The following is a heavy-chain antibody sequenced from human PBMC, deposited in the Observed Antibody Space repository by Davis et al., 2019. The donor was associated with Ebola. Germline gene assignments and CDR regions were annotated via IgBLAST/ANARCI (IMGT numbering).Heavy chain of an antibody. Sequence: SETLSLTCTVSGGPISSYYWSWIRQPPGKGLEWIGYIYYSGSTNYNPSLKSRVTISVDTSKNQFSLKLSSVTAADTAVYYCARGGRNYVHYWGQGTLVTVSS. CDR3: ARGGRNYVHY. J-gene: IGHJ4*02. CDR1: GGPISSYY. CDR2: IYYSGST. V-gene: IGHV4-59*01. D-gene: IGHD1-7*01.